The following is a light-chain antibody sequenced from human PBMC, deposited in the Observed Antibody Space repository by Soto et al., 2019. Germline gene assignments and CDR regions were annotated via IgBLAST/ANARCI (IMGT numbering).Light chain of an antibody. V-gene: IGKV3D-20*02. CDR1: QSVTTS. J-gene: IGKJ1*01. CDR3: QQSYNTPWT. CDR2: GTS. Sequence: EIVLTQSPDTLSLSPGERATLSCRSSQSVTTSLACYQQKTGQPPRLLISGTSRRSTGIPDRFSGSGSDTDFTLTTSRLEPEDFATSYYQQSYNTPWTFGQGTKVGIK.